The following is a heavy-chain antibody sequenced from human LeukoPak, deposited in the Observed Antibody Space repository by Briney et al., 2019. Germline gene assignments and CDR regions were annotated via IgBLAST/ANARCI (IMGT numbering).Heavy chain of an antibody. CDR2: IYYSGST. D-gene: IGHD3-10*01. Sequence: SETLSLTCTISGGSISSYYWSWIRQPPGKGLEWIGYIYYSGSTNYNPSLKSRVTISVDTSKNQFSLKLSSVTAADTAVYYCARVGGGYYYYYMDVWGEGTTVTVSS. CDR1: GGSISSYY. V-gene: IGHV4-59*01. J-gene: IGHJ6*03. CDR3: ARVGGGYYYYYMDV.